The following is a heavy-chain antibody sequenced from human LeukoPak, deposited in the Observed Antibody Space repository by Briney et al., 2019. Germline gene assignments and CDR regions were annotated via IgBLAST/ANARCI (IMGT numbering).Heavy chain of an antibody. J-gene: IGHJ6*02. V-gene: IGHV1-69*13. Sequence: SVKVSRKASGGTFSSYAISWVRQAPGQGLEWMGGIIPIFGTANYAQKFQGRVTITADESTSTAYMELSSLRSEDTAVYYCAGLWFGEETYYYYGMDVWGQGTTVTVSS. CDR1: GGTFSSYA. CDR3: AGLWFGEETYYYYGMDV. CDR2: IIPIFGTA. D-gene: IGHD3-10*01.